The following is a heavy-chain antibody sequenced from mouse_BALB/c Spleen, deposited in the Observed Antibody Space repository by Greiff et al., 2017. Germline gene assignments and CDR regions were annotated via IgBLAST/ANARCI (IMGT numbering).Heavy chain of an antibody. V-gene: IGHV1-18*01. J-gene: IGHJ2*01. D-gene: IGHD1-1*01. CDR3: ARRGFTTVVRYYFDY. Sequence: EVQLQQSGPELVKPGASVKIPCKASGYTFTDYNMDWVKQSHGKSLEWIGDINPNNGGTIYNQKFKGKATLTVDKSSSTAYMELRSLTSEDTAVYYCARRGFTTVVRYYFDYWGQGTTLTVSS. CDR1: GYTFTDYN. CDR2: INPNNGGT.